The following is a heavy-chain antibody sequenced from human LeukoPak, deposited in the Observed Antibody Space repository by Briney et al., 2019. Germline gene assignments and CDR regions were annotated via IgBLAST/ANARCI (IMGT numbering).Heavy chain of an antibody. CDR2: IYSDNT. CDR1: GFTFDTYS. D-gene: IGHD1-1*01. V-gene: IGHV3-53*01. Sequence: GGSLRLSCAASGFTFDTYSMNWVRQAPGKGLEWVSFIYSDNTHYSDSVKGRFTISRDNSKNTLYLQMNSLRAEDTAVYYCARVPSWKGYMDVWGKGTTVTVSS. CDR3: ARVPSWKGYMDV. J-gene: IGHJ6*03.